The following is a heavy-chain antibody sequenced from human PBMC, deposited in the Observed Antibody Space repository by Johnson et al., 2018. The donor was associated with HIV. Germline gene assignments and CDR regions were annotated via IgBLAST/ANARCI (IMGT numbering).Heavy chain of an antibody. CDR2: IYSGGST. CDR3: AKDRIRAVAGIPDAFDI. J-gene: IGHJ3*02. Sequence: VQLVETGGGLIQPGGSLRLSCAASGFTVSSNYMSWVRRAPGKGLEWVSVIYSGGSTYYADSVQGRFTISRDNSKNTVNMQMNSLTVEDTALYYCAKDRIRAVAGIPDAFDIWGQGTMVIASS. D-gene: IGHD6-19*01. V-gene: IGHV3-53*02. CDR1: GFTVSSNY.